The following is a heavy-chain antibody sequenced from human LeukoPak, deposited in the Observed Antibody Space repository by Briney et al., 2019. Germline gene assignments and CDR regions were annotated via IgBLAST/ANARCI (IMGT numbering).Heavy chain of an antibody. D-gene: IGHD1-26*01. CDR3: AKLSSGSPSNFQH. CDR1: GFSFGYYA. V-gene: IGHV3-23*05. Sequence: GGSLTLSCPASGFSFGYYAMTWVRQAPGKGLEWVSSINYSGGSSTYTDSVKGRFTTSRDNSKNTLFPQMNSLRAEDTAIYYCAKLSSGSPSNFQHWGRGTLVTVSS. J-gene: IGHJ1*01. CDR2: INYSGGSS.